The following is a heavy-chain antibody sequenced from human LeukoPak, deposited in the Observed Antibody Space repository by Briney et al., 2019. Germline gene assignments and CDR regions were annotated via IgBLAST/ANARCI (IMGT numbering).Heavy chain of an antibody. CDR2: ISSSSSTI. D-gene: IGHD6-6*01. V-gene: IGHV3-48*01. CDR1: GFTFSSYS. Sequence: PGGSLRLSCAASGFTFSSYSMNWVRQAPGKGLEWVSYISSSSSTIYYADSVKGRFTISRDNAKNSLYLQMNSLRAEDTAVYYCARAHMGPSSSVGYWGQGTLVTVSS. J-gene: IGHJ4*02. CDR3: ARAHMGPSSSVGY.